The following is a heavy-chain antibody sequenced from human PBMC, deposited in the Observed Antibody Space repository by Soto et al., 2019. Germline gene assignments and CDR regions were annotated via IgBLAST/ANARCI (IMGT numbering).Heavy chain of an antibody. Sequence: EVQLVESGGDLVQPGGSLRLSCAASGFTFSNYWMSWVRQAPGKGLEWVANIKQDGSEKYYVDSVEGRFTISRDNAKNALFLQMNSLRAEDTAVYYCARSWEVDYWGHGTLVTVSS. CDR2: IKQDGSEK. J-gene: IGHJ4*01. V-gene: IGHV3-7*04. CDR1: GFTFSNYW. D-gene: IGHD1-26*01. CDR3: ARSWEVDY.